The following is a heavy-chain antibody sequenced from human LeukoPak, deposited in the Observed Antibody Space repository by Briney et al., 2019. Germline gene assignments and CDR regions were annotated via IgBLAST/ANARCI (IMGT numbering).Heavy chain of an antibody. CDR1: GYTFTSYG. CDR2: ISAYNGNT. V-gene: IGHV1-18*01. CDR3: ARFSVRDYYGMDV. Sequence: ASVKVSCNASGYTFTSYGISWVRQAPGQGLEWMGWISAYNGNTNYAQKLQGRVTMTADTSTSTAYMELRSLRSDDTAVYYCARFSVRDYYGMDVWGQGTTVTVSS. D-gene: IGHD3-3*01. J-gene: IGHJ6*02.